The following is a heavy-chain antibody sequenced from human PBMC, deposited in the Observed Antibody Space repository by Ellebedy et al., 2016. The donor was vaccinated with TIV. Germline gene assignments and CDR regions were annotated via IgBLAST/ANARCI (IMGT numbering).Heavy chain of an antibody. J-gene: IGHJ6*02. CDR2: ISWNSGSM. CDR1: GFTFDDYA. Sequence: GGSLRLSCAASGFTFDDYAMHWVRQAPGRGLEWVSGISWNSGSMVYADSVKGRFTISRDNAKSSLYLQMNSLRAEDTALYYCAREEDSSGYRSANHGMDVWGQGTTVTVSS. V-gene: IGHV3-9*01. D-gene: IGHD3-22*01. CDR3: AREEDSSGYRSANHGMDV.